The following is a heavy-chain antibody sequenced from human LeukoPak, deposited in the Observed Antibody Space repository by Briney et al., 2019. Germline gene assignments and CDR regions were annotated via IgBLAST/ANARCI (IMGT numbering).Heavy chain of an antibody. CDR3: ARGAGSVSYLQFDY. J-gene: IGHJ4*02. CDR2: ISGYNGKT. CDR1: GYAFTSYG. D-gene: IGHD3-10*01. V-gene: IGHV1-18*01. Sequence: ASVKVSCKASGYAFTSYGINWVRQAPGQGLEWMGWISGYNGKTNYTQKLQGRVSMTTDTSTNTVYMELRSLTSDDTAVYYCARGAGSVSYLQFDYWGQGTLVTVSS.